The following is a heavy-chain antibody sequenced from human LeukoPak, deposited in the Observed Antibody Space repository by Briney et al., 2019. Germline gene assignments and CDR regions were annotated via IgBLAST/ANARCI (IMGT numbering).Heavy chain of an antibody. Sequence: GGSLRLSCAASGFTFSSYSMNWVRQAPGKGLEWVSSISSSSSYIYYADSVKGRFTISRDNAKNSLYLQMNSLRAEDTAVYYCARVIAYCYYYGMDVWGQGTTVTVSS. V-gene: IGHV3-21*01. CDR3: ARVIAYCYYYGMDV. D-gene: IGHD6-13*01. CDR1: GFTFSSYS. J-gene: IGHJ6*02. CDR2: ISSSSSYI.